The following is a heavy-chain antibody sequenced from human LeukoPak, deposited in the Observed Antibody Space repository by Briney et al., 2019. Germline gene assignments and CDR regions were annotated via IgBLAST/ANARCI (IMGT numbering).Heavy chain of an antibody. V-gene: IGHV4-61*09. CDR2: IYTSGRT. D-gene: IGHD1/OR15-1a*01. CDR1: GGSITSGSYY. Sequence: SETLSLTCTVSGGSITSGSYYWSWDRQPAGEGLEWIGHIYTSGRTTYNPSLQSRVTISVDTSKNQFSLKLNSVTAADTAVYYCARDINNNPAEWGQGTLVTVSS. J-gene: IGHJ4*02. CDR3: ARDINNNPAE.